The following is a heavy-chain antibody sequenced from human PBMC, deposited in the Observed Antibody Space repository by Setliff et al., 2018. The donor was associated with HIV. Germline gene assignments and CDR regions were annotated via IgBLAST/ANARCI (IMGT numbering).Heavy chain of an antibody. CDR2: IYYSGNT. V-gene: IGHV4-39*01. D-gene: IGHD6-19*01. CDR1: GGSISSSSYH. CDR3: SGQAGYYYHMDV. Sequence: SETLSLTCSVSGGSISSSSYHWAWIRQPPGKGLEWIGTIYYSGNTYYNPSLKSRLTISLDTSTNKFSLKLSSVTAADTAVYYCSGQAGYYYHMDVWGRGTTVTVSS. J-gene: IGHJ6*03.